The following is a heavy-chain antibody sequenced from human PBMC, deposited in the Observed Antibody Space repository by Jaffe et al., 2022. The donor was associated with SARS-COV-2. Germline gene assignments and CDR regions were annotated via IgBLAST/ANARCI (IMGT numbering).Heavy chain of an antibody. Sequence: QVQLQESGPGLVKPSETLSLTCNVSAYSISGANYWGWVRQPPGKGLEWIGTISHRGSTYYNPSLESRVTISVDTSANQFSLKLRSVTAADTAVYYCAKEREYYYDSSGPYGPYFQHWGQGTLVTVSS. CDR2: ISHRGST. CDR1: AYSISGANY. CDR3: AKEREYYYDSSGPYGPYFQH. V-gene: IGHV4-38-2*02. J-gene: IGHJ1*01. D-gene: IGHD3-22*01.